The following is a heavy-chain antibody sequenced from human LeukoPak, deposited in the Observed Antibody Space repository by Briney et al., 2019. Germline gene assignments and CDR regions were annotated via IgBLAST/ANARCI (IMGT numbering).Heavy chain of an antibody. Sequence: GRSLRLSCAASGFTFSSYGMHWVRQAPGKGLEWVAVISYDGSNKYYADSVKGRFTISRDNSKNTLYLQMNSLRAEDTAVYHCARFGYVAAVDVWGQGTPVTVSS. J-gene: IGHJ4*02. CDR3: ARFGYVAAVDV. D-gene: IGHD2-15*01. V-gene: IGHV3-30*03. CDR1: GFTFSSYG. CDR2: ISYDGSNK.